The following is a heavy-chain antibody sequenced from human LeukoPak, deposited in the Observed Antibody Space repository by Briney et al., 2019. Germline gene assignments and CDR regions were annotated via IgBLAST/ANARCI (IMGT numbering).Heavy chain of an antibody. J-gene: IGHJ5*02. V-gene: IGHV5-10-1*01. CDR3: ARHAPPDDYGDCGWFDP. CDR1: GYSFTTYW. CDR2: IDPSDSYT. D-gene: IGHD4-17*01. Sequence: GESLRISCKVSGYSFTTYWISWVRQMPGKGLEWMGRIDPSDSYTNYSPSFQGHVTISADKSISIAYLQWSSLKASDTAMYYCARHAPPDDYGDCGWFDPWGQGTLVTVSS.